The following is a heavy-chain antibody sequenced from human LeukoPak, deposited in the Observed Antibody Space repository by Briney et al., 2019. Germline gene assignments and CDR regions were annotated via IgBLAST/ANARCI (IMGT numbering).Heavy chain of an antibody. CDR1: GYTFTSYD. Sequence: GASVKVSCKASGYTFTSYDINWVRQATGQGLEWMGWMNPNSGNTGYAQKFQGRVTMTRNTSISTAYMELSSLRSEDTAVYYCAGELWFGEFENYYYGMDVWGQGTTVTVSS. CDR3: AGELWFGEFENYYYGMDV. CDR2: MNPNSGNT. V-gene: IGHV1-8*01. J-gene: IGHJ6*02. D-gene: IGHD3-10*01.